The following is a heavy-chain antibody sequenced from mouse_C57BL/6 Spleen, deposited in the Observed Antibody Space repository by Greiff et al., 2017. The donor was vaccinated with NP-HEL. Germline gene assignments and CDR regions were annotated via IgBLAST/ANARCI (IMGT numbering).Heavy chain of an antibody. J-gene: IGHJ4*01. CDR1: GFSLSTSGMG. Sequence: QVTLKESGPGILQSSQTLSLTCSFSGFSLSTSGMGVSWIRQPSGKGLEWLAHLYWDDDKRTNPYLKSRLTISKDTSRNQVFLKITSVDTADTATYYCARREGYDYAMDYWGQGTSVTVAS. D-gene: IGHD2-2*01. CDR3: ARREGYDYAMDY. CDR2: LYWDDDK. V-gene: IGHV8-12*01.